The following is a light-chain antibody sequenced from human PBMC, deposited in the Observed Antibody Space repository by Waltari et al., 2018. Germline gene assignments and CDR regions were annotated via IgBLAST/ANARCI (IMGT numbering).Light chain of an antibody. V-gene: IGLV1-47*01. CDR1: SSTIGSNY. CDR2: KNH. Sequence: QSVLTQPPSTSGTPGKRVTISCSGISSTIGSNYVYFYQPLPGTSPKLLIYKNHQRPSGVPDRVSGSRSGTSAPLAISGLRSEDEADYFCAVWDDSLSGFVLFGGGTKLTV. J-gene: IGLJ2*01. CDR3: AVWDDSLSGFVL.